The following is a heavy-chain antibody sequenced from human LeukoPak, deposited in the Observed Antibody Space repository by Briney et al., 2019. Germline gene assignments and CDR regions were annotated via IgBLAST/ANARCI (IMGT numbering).Heavy chain of an antibody. CDR3: ASRQGLGWHYVN. CDR2: ISDTGDGT. V-gene: IGHV3-23*01. J-gene: IGHJ4*02. CDR1: GFTFSNYA. Sequence: GGSLRLSCVDSGFTFSNYAMSCVRQVPAKGLEWVSGISDTGDGTYYADSVKGRFTISRDNSRNTLYLQMNSLRVEDTAIYYCASRQGLGWHYVNWGQGTLVTVSS. D-gene: IGHD3-10*02.